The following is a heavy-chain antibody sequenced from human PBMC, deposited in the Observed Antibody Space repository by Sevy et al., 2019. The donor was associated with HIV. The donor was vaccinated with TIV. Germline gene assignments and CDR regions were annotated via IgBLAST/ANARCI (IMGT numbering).Heavy chain of an antibody. CDR2: INYSGST. J-gene: IGHJ5*02. D-gene: IGHD3-22*01. CDR1: GGSISSYY. V-gene: IGHV4-59*12. CDR3: ARYYDSSGYYWFDP. Sequence: SETLSLTCTVSGGSISSYYWSWIRQPPGKGLEWIGYINYSGSTNYNPSLKSRVTISVDTSKNQFSLKLSSVTAADTAVYYCARYYDSSGYYWFDPWGQGTLVTVSS.